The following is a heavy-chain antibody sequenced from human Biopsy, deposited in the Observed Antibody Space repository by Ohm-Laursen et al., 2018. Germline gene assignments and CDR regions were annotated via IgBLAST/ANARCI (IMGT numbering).Heavy chain of an antibody. V-gene: IGHV4-38-2*01. CDR2: IYYDGIT. CDR1: GYSVTNDYY. Sequence: SDTLSLTCAVSGYSVTNDYYWGWIRQPPGKGLEWIGNIYYDGITYYNPSLKSRVAMSVDTSKNQFSLRLTSVTAADTAVYYCARVAGGYAFYYGMAVWGHGTTVSVSS. J-gene: IGHJ6*02. CDR3: ARVAGGYAFYYGMAV. D-gene: IGHD5-12*01.